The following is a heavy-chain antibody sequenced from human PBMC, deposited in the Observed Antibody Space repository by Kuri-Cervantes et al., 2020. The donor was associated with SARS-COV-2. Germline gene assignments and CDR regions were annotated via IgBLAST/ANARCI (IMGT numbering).Heavy chain of an antibody. CDR3: ARDFGYSYWELWAGGDAFDI. V-gene: IGHV3-30-3*01. CDR1: GFTVSSNY. D-gene: IGHD1-26*01. CDR2: ISYDGSNK. J-gene: IGHJ3*02. Sequence: GGSLRLSCAASGFTVSSNYMSWVRQAPGKGLEWVAVISYDGSNKYYADSVKGRFTISRDNSKNTLYLQMNSLRAEDTAVYYCARDFGYSYWELWAGGDAFDIWGQGTMVTVSS.